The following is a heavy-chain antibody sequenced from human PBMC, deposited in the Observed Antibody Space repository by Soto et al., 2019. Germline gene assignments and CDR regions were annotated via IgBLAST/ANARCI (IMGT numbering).Heavy chain of an antibody. CDR1: GGNIRSGGYF. V-gene: IGHV4-31*03. D-gene: IGHD1-1*01. Sequence: TQSLTSTVSGGNIRSGGYFWSWIRQPPGKGLEWIGNIFYSGTTYYNPSLKSRVTISVDTSKSQFSLKLSSVTAADTAVYFCARGVLYWGQGTLVTVSS. J-gene: IGHJ4*02. CDR3: ARGVLY. CDR2: IFYSGTT.